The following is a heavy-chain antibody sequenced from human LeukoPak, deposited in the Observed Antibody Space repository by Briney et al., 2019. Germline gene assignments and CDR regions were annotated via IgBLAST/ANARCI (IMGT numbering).Heavy chain of an antibody. CDR3: ARDPEGFDI. J-gene: IGHJ3*02. D-gene: IGHD1-14*01. Sequence: ASVKVSCKASGYTFTGYYIHWVRQAPGQGLEWMGCINPNSGGTKYAQKLQGRVTMTRDTSISKAYMELSSLRSDDTAVFYCARDPEGFDIWGQGTMVTVSS. V-gene: IGHV1-2*02. CDR1: GYTFTGYY. CDR2: INPNSGGT.